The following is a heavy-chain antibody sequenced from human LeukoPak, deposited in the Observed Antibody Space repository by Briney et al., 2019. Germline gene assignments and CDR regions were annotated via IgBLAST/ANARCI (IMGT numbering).Heavy chain of an antibody. Sequence: GGSLRLSCGASRFTFSNYWMSSVRQAPGKGLEWVANIKEDGSEKDYVDSVKGRFTISRDNAKNSLYLQMNSLRAEDTAVYYCAKETGYSCGWNYFDYWGQGTLVTVSS. CDR2: IKEDGSEK. J-gene: IGHJ4*02. V-gene: IGHV3-7*03. CDR1: RFTFSNYW. CDR3: AKETGYSCGWNYFDY. D-gene: IGHD6-19*01.